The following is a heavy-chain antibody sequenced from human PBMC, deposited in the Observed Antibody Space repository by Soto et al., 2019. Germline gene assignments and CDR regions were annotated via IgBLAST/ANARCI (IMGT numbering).Heavy chain of an antibody. CDR3: TRGGFHHGFDV. J-gene: IGHJ3*01. V-gene: IGHV3-74*01. D-gene: IGHD2-15*01. CDR1: GFTFRSYW. CDR2: IDNDGTGS. Sequence: EVQLAESGGASVQPGGSLRLSCAASGFTFRSYWMHWVRQAPGKGLVWVARIDNDGTGSIYADSVRGRFTISIANAYNSVYLPMTSLRADVTAVYYCTRGGFHHGFDVWRQGTLVTVSS.